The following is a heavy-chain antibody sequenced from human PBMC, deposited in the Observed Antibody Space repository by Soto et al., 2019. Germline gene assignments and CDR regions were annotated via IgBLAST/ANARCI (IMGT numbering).Heavy chain of an antibody. D-gene: IGHD3-10*01. J-gene: IGHJ4*02. CDR2: ISSSSYI. CDR3: AKWFGETPHYFDY. Sequence: PGGSLRLSCAASGFTFSSYSMNWVRQAPGKGLEWVSSISSSSYIYYADSVKGRFTISRDNAKNSLYLQMNSLRAEDTAVYYCAKWFGETPHYFDYWGQGTLVTVSS. CDR1: GFTFSSYS. V-gene: IGHV3-21*01.